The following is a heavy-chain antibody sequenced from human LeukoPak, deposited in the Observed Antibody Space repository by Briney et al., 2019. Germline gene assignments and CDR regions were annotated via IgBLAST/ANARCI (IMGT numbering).Heavy chain of an antibody. Sequence: PVASLNLTCTVSGYTFTGLSMHWVRHAPGKGLECKVGFDPEDGETIYAQKFQGRVTMTEDTSTDKAYMELSSLRSEDTAVYYCATEVNKAIAPGVPYLYGMDVWGQGTTVTVSS. CDR1: GYTFTGLS. CDR3: ATEVNKAIAPGVPYLYGMDV. J-gene: IGHJ6*02. V-gene: IGHV1-24*01. CDR2: FDPEDGET. D-gene: IGHD6-13*01.